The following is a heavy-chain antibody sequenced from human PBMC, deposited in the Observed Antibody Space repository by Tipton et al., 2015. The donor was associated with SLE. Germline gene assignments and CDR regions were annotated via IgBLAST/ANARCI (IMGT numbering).Heavy chain of an antibody. CDR3: ASLLWYSSGSFED. D-gene: IGHD6-19*01. CDR2: IIYSGNT. Sequence: TLSLTCTVSGDSISSSNYYWGWVRQPPGRGLEWIASIIYSGNTYYNPSLKSRVTISVDTSKNQFSLKLASVTAADTAVYYCASLLWYSSGSFEDWGQGTLVTVSS. J-gene: IGHJ4*02. V-gene: IGHV4-39*07. CDR1: GDSISSSNYY.